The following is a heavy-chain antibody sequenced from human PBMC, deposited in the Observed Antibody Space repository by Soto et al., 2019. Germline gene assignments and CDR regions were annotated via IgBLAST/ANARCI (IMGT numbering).Heavy chain of an antibody. CDR3: VRDCPTNLEDADTVASWFDP. CDR2: INGDGSTA. Sequence: EVLLVESGGGLVQPGGSLRLSCAASGFNFNFYWMHWVRQAPGKGLVWVSRINGDGSTADYADSVKGRFTISRDNAKNTLFLQMDSLRVEDTAVYYCVRDCPTNLEDADTVASWFDPWGQGTLVTVSS. CDR1: GFNFNFYW. D-gene: IGHD5-12*01. V-gene: IGHV3-74*01. J-gene: IGHJ5*02.